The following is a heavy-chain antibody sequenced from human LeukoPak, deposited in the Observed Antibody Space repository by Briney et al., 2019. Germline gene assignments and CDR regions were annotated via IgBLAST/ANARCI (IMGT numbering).Heavy chain of an antibody. CDR3: AIWYYYDSSGYFGFDP. Sequence: PSETLSLTCTVSGGSISGYYWSWIRQPAGKGLEWIGRIYTSGSTNYNPSLKSRVTISVDTSKNQFSLKLSSVTAADTAVYYCAIWYYYDSSGYFGFDPWGQGTLVTVSS. CDR1: GGSISGYY. D-gene: IGHD3-22*01. J-gene: IGHJ5*02. CDR2: IYTSGST. V-gene: IGHV4-4*07.